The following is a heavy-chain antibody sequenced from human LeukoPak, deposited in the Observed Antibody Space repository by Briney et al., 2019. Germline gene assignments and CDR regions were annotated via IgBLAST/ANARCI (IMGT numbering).Heavy chain of an antibody. V-gene: IGHV4-39*01. CDR3: ARQPKSCAPGIFITGKACWFDS. D-gene: IGHD3-10*01. Sequence: PSETLSLTCSVSDGSISSGYYYWAWIRQPPGKGPEWIGSIYYSGTTYPNSSLKSRVTISVDTSKNQFSLKLSSVTAADTAVYYCARQPKSCAPGIFITGKACWFDSWGQGTLVTVS. J-gene: IGHJ5*01. CDR2: IYYSGTT. CDR1: DGSISSGYYY.